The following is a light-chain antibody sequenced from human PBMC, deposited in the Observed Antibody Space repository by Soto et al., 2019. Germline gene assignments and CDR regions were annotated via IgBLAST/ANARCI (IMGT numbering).Light chain of an antibody. J-gene: IGLJ1*01. CDR3: SSYTSCIPLYG. V-gene: IGLV2-14*01. Sequence: QSALTKPSSVSGSPGQSITISFTVNNSDVGGYNYVSWYQQHPGKAPKPMIYDVSNRPSGVSNRFSGSKSGNTASLTISGLQAEDDDDYYCSSYTSCIPLYGSGTGTKVTVL. CDR1: NSDVGGYNY. CDR2: DVS.